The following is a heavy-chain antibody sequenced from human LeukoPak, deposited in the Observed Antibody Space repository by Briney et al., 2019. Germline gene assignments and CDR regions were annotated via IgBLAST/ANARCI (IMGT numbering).Heavy chain of an antibody. D-gene: IGHD3-22*01. Sequence: SETLSLTCTVSGGSISSYYWSWIRQPPGKGLEWIGSIYYSGSTYYNPSLKSRVTISVDTSKNQFSLKLSSVTAADTAVYYCARQQSDDSSGYYRSGWYFDLWGRGTLVTVSS. CDR3: ARQQSDDSSGYYRSGWYFDL. CDR2: IYYSGST. J-gene: IGHJ2*01. CDR1: GGSISSYY. V-gene: IGHV4-39*01.